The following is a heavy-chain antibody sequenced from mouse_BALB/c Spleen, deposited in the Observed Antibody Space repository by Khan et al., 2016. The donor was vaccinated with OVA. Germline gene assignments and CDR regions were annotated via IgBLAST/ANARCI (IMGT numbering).Heavy chain of an antibody. CDR2: IWAGGST. V-gene: IGHV2-9*02. Sequence: QVQLKQSGPGLVAPSQSLSITCTVSGFSLTSYGVHWVRQPPGKGLEWLGVIWAGGSTTYTSALMSRLSISKDNSKSQVFLKINSLHTDDTAMYYYAKLEDIWGQGTTLTVSS. J-gene: IGHJ2*01. CDR1: GFSLTSYG. CDR3: AKLEDI. D-gene: IGHD1-3*01.